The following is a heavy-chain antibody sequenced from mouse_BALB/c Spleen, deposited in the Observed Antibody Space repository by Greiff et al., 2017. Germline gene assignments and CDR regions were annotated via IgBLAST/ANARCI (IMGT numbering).Heavy chain of an antibody. CDR1: GFNIKDYY. D-gene: IGHD1-1*01. V-gene: IGHV14-1*02. J-gene: IGHJ2*01. CDR2: IDPENGNT. CDR3: ARALYYGSSYNY. Sequence: EVHLVESGAELVRPGASVKLSCKASGFNIKDYYMHWVKQRPEQGLEWIGWIDPENGNTIYDPKFQGKASITADTSSNTAYLQLSSLTSEDTAVYYCARALYYGSSYNYWGQGTTLTVSS.